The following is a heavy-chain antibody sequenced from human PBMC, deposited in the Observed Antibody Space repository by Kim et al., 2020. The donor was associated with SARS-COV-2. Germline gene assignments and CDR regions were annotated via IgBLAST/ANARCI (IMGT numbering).Heavy chain of an antibody. CDR2: IYYSGST. V-gene: IGHV4-30-4*01. D-gene: IGHD3-3*01. J-gene: IGHJ4*02. Sequence: SETLSLTCTVSGGSISSGDYYWSWIRQPPGKGLEWIGYIYYSGSTYYNPSLKSRVTISVDTSKNQFSLKLSSVTAADTAVYYCARAGPTTYITIFGVVISEFDYWGQGTLVTVSS. CDR3: ARAGPTTYITIFGVVISEFDY. CDR1: GGSISSGDYY.